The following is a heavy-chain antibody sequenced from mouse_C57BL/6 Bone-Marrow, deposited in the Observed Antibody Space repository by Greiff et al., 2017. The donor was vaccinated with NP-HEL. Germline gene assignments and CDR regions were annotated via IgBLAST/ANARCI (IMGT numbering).Heavy chain of an antibody. CDR1: GYTFTSYG. Sequence: QVQLQESGAELARPGASVKLSCKASGYTFTSYGISWVKQRTGQGLEWIGEIYPRSGNTYYNEKFKGKATLTADKSSSTAYMELRSLTSEDSAVYFCARGPSITTVVDWFAYWGQGTLVTVSA. D-gene: IGHD1-1*01. CDR2: IYPRSGNT. V-gene: IGHV1-81*01. J-gene: IGHJ3*01. CDR3: ARGPSITTVVDWFAY.